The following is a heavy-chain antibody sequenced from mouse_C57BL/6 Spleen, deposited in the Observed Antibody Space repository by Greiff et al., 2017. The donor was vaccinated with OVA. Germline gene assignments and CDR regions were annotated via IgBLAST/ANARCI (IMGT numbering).Heavy chain of an antibody. CDR2: IHPNSGST. J-gene: IGHJ4*01. Sequence: QVQLQQPGAELVKPGASVKLSCTASGYTFTSYWMHWVKQRPGQGLEWIGMIHPNSGSTNYDEKFKSKATLTVDKSSSTAYMQLSSLTSEDSAVDYCARRLTAQAYYAMDYWGQGTSVTVSS. V-gene: IGHV1-64*01. CDR3: ARRLTAQAYYAMDY. CDR1: GYTFTSYW. D-gene: IGHD3-2*02.